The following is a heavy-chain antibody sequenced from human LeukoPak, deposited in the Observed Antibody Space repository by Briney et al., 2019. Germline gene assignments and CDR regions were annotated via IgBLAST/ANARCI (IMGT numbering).Heavy chain of an antibody. CDR2: ISGSGGST. CDR1: GFTFSSYA. D-gene: IGHD3-9*01. Sequence: GGSLRLSCAASGFTFSSYAMHWVRQAPGKGLEWVSAISGSGGSTYYADSVKGRFTISRDNSKNTLYLQMNSLRAEDTAVYYCAKMYYDILTGYYGNYFDYWGQGTLVTVSS. J-gene: IGHJ4*02. CDR3: AKMYYDILTGYYGNYFDY. V-gene: IGHV3-23*01.